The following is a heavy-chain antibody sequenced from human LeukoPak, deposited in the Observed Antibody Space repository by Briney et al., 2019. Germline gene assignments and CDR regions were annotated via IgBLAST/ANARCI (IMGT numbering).Heavy chain of an antibody. Sequence: ASVKVSCKASGYTFTGQYIHCLRQAPAQGLEWMGWIDPKNGVTNYAAKFQGRVALTRDTSSSTVFMDLSSLTSDDTAIYYCVREGNQVLTKNFDLWGQGALVTVSS. CDR2: IDPKNGVT. J-gene: IGHJ4*02. CDR1: GYTFTGQY. D-gene: IGHD4-23*01. V-gene: IGHV1-2*02. CDR3: VREGNQVLTKNFDL.